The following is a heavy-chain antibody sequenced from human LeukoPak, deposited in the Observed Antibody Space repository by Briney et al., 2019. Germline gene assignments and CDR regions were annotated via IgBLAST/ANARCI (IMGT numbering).Heavy chain of an antibody. CDR1: GFSFSDFD. D-gene: IGHD3-22*01. CDR3: ASHRGVYDSSGSIADDAFDI. J-gene: IGHJ3*02. CDR2: IRSDGSNT. V-gene: IGHV3-30*02. Sequence: PGGSLRLSCATSGFSFSDFDMQWVRQAPGQGLEWVAFIRSDGSNTYYGDSVKGRFTISRDNSKKILHLQMNSLRAEDTAVYYCASHRGVYDSSGSIADDAFDIWGQGTMVTVSS.